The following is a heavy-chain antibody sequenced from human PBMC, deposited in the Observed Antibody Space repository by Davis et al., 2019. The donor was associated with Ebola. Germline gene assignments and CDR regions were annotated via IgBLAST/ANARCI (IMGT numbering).Heavy chain of an antibody. J-gene: IGHJ5*02. V-gene: IGHV4-4*02. CDR3: ARPRGSSYSSSGVWFDP. CDR1: GGSISSSNW. CDR2: IYHSGST. D-gene: IGHD6-13*01. Sequence: PSETLSLTCAVSGGSISSSNWWSWVRQPPGKGLEWIGEIYHSGSTNYNPSLKSRVTISVDKSKNQFSLKLSSVTAADTAVYYCARPRGSSYSSSGVWFDPWGQGTLVTVSS.